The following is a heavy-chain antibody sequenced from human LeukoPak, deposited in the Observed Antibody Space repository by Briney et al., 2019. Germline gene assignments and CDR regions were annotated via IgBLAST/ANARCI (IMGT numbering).Heavy chain of an antibody. V-gene: IGHV4-59*12. CDR1: GGSISIYY. CDR3: AKGDYYNMDV. J-gene: IGHJ6*03. CDR2: IYYSGIR. Sequence: SESLSLTCAVSGGSISIYYGSWIRQPPGRGLEWIGYIYYSGIRYYNPSLKSRVPISVGTSKNQFSLKLSSVTAADTAVYYCAKGDYYNMDVWGKGTTVTVSS.